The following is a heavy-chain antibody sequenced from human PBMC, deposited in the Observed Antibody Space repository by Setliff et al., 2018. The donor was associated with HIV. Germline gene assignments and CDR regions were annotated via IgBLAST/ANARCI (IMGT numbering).Heavy chain of an antibody. D-gene: IGHD1-26*01. J-gene: IGHJ3*02. Sequence: PGGSLRLSCASSGFIFSSNTMNWVRQAPGKGLEWVSSISRCGSYIFYADSVKGRFAISRDNAKNSLYLQMNSLRAYDTAVYYCARVLHSGSWGDAFDIWGQGTKVTVSS. V-gene: IGHV3-21*01. CDR3: ARVLHSGSWGDAFDI. CDR2: ISRCGSYI. CDR1: GFIFSSNT.